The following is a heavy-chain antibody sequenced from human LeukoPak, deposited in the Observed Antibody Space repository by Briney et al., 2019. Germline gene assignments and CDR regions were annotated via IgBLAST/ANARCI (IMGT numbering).Heavy chain of an antibody. CDR2: INHSGST. V-gene: IGHV4-34*01. Sequence: SETLSLTCAVYGGSFSGYYWSWIRQPPGKGLEWIGEINHSGSTNYNPSLKSRVTISVDTSKNQFSLKLSSVNAADTAVYYCARGLSHAFDIWGQGTMVTVSS. CDR1: GGSFSGYY. J-gene: IGHJ3*02. CDR3: ARGLSHAFDI.